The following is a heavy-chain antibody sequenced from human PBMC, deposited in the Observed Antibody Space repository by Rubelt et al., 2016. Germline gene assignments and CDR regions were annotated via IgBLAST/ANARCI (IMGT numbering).Heavy chain of an antibody. Sequence: EVQLVESGGGLVQPGGSLRLSCATSGFTFSDYWMHWVRQAPGKGLVWVANIKRDGSEKYYVDSVRGRFTISRDNAKNSLYLQMNSLGVEDTAVYYCARGGGASDFWGQGTLVTVSS. CDR1: GFTFSDYW. D-gene: IGHD1-26*01. J-gene: IGHJ4*02. CDR3: ARGGGASDF. CDR2: IKRDGSEK. V-gene: IGHV3-7*01.